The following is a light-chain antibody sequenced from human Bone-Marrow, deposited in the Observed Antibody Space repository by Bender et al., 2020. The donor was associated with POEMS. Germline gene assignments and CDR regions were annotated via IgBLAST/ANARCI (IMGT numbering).Light chain of an antibody. Sequence: QSVLTQPPSASGTPGQKVTISCSGSSSNIGSNYVYWYQQLPGTAPKLLIYRNYQRPLGVPDRFSGSKSGTSASLAITGLQSDDEAIYFCVAWDASLNGWVFGGGTKLTVL. V-gene: IGLV1-47*01. CDR2: RNY. J-gene: IGLJ3*02. CDR1: SSNIGSNY. CDR3: VAWDASLNGWV.